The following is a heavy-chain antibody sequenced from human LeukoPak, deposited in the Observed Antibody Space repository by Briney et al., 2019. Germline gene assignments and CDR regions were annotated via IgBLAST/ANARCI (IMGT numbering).Heavy chain of an antibody. CDR2: MNPNSGNT. Sequence: ASVKVSCKASGYTFTSYDINWVRQATGQGLEWMGWMNPNSGNTGYAQKFQGRVTITRNTSISTAYMELSSPRSEDTAVYYCARVAKVLRYFVNWGQGTLVTVSS. D-gene: IGHD3-9*01. CDR1: GYTFTSYD. J-gene: IGHJ4*02. CDR3: ARVAKVLRYFVN. V-gene: IGHV1-8*03.